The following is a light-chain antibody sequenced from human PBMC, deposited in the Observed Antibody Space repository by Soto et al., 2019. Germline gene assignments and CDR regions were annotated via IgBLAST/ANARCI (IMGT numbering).Light chain of an antibody. CDR1: QSISSSY. Sequence: EIVLTQSPGTLSLSPGKRATLSCRASQSISSSYLAWYQQRPGQAPRLLIYGASSRATGIPDRFSGCGSGTEFTLTISRLEPEDFAVYYCQQYGSSSWTFGQGTK. CDR2: GAS. CDR3: QQYGSSSWT. V-gene: IGKV3-20*01. J-gene: IGKJ1*01.